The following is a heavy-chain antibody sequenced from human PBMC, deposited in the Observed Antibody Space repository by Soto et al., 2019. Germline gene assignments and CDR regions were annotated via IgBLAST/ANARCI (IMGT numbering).Heavy chain of an antibody. D-gene: IGHD1-26*01. CDR1: GFTFSSYS. CDR2: ISSSSSYI. Sequence: GGSLRLSCAASGFTFSSYSMNWVRQAPGKGLEWVSSISSSSSYIYYADSVKGRFTISRDNAKNSLYLQMNSLRAEDTAVYYCARATIGIVGATYYFDYWGQGTLVTVSS. CDR3: ARATIGIVGATYYFDY. J-gene: IGHJ4*02. V-gene: IGHV3-21*01.